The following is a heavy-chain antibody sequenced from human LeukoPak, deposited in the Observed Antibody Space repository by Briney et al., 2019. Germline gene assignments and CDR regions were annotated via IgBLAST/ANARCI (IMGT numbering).Heavy chain of an antibody. Sequence: GGSLRLSCAASGFTFSSYSMNWVRQAPGKGLEWVSSISSSSSYIYYADSVKGRFTITRDNSENTLYLQMNSLRAEDTAVYYCAKDLVWFGEGKLRDVWGKGTTVTVSS. CDR3: AKDLVWFGEGKLRDV. J-gene: IGHJ6*04. CDR2: ISSSSSYI. D-gene: IGHD3-10*01. V-gene: IGHV3-21*04. CDR1: GFTFSSYS.